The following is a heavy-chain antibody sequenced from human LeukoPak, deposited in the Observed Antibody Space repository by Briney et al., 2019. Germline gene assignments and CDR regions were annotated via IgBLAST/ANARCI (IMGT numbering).Heavy chain of an antibody. J-gene: IGHJ4*02. D-gene: IGHD3-22*01. V-gene: IGHV4-34*01. CDR2: INHSGST. Sequence: SETLSLTCAVYGGSSSGYYWSWIRQPPGKGLEWIGEINHSGSTNYNPSLKSRVTISVDTSKNQFSLKLSSVTAADTAVYYCASINPWEYDSSGYYDYWGQGTLVTVSS. CDR3: ASINPWEYDSSGYYDY. CDR1: GGSSSGYY.